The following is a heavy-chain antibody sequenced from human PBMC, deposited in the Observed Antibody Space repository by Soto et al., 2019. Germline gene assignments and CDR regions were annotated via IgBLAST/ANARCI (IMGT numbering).Heavy chain of an antibody. Sequence: QVQLQQWGAGLLKPSETLSLTCAVYGGSFSGYYWSWIRQPPGKGLEWIGEINHSGSTNYNPSLKSRVTISVDTSKNQFSLKLSSVTAADTAVYYCARVRGQQLVRRFGDYWGQGTLVTVSS. CDR3: ARVRGQQLVRRFGDY. D-gene: IGHD6-13*01. CDR2: INHSGST. CDR1: GGSFSGYY. J-gene: IGHJ4*02. V-gene: IGHV4-34*01.